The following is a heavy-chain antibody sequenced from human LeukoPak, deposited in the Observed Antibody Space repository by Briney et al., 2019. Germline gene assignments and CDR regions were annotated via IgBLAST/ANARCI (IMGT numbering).Heavy chain of an antibody. D-gene: IGHD3-22*01. CDR1: GFTFSNYG. CDR2: IWYDGHTK. Sequence: PGGSLRLSCAVSGFTFSNYGMHWVRQAPGKGLEWLTLIWYDGHTKFYADSVKGRFTVSRDNSKNTLYLQMDNLRDEDTAVYYCARAGDDYYDSGGLYYFDFWGQGTLVTVSS. J-gene: IGHJ4*02. V-gene: IGHV3-33*01. CDR3: ARAGDDYYDSGGLYYFDF.